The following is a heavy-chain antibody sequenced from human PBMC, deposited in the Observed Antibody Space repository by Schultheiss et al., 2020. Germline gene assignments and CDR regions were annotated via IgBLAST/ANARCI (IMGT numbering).Heavy chain of an antibody. Sequence: SETLSLTCTVSGGSISSYYWSWIRQPAGKGLEWIGRIYTSGSTNYNPSLKSRVTISVDTSKNQFSLKLSSVTAADTAVYYCARHGRSAGRGCHLWGQGILVTVSS. CDR3: ARHGRSAGRGCHL. CDR1: GGSISSYY. CDR2: IYTSGST. J-gene: IGHJ5*02. V-gene: IGHV4-4*07. D-gene: IGHD1-1*01.